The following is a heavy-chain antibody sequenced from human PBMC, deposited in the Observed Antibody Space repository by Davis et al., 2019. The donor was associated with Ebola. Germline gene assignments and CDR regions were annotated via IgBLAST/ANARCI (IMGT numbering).Heavy chain of an antibody. CDR2: TWSDGSNK. CDR3: AREQYNWNYWSNYYGMDV. Sequence: GGSLTLSCAASGFTFSTYGMHWVRQAPGKALEWVAVTWSDGSNKYYADSVKGRFTISRDNSKNTLYLQMNSLRAEDTAVYYCAREQYNWNYWSNYYGMDVWGQGTTVTVSS. CDR1: GFTFSTYG. V-gene: IGHV3-33*01. J-gene: IGHJ6*02. D-gene: IGHD1-7*01.